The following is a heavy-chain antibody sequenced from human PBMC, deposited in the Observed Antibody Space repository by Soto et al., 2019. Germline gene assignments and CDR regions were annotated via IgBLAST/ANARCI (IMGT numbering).Heavy chain of an antibody. Sequence: GGSLRLSCAVSGFTFSSYAMSWVSQAPGKGLEWVSAISGSGGSTYYADSVKGRFTISRDNSKNTLYLQMNSLRAEDTAVYYCAMTTNYAATVGGMDVWGQGTTVTVSS. V-gene: IGHV3-23*01. J-gene: IGHJ6*02. CDR2: ISGSGGST. CDR3: AMTTNYAATVGGMDV. D-gene: IGHD1-7*01. CDR1: GFTFSSYA.